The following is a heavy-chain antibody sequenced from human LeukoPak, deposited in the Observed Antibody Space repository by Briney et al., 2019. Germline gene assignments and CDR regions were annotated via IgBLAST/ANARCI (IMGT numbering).Heavy chain of an antibody. CDR3: ARDAGAVDY. Sequence: GGSLRLSCAASGFTFSSYGMHWVRQAPGKRLEWLAVIWYDGSNKYYADSVKGRFTISRDNSKNTLYLQMNSLRAEDTAVYYCARDAGAVDYWGQGTLVTVSS. D-gene: IGHD1-26*01. V-gene: IGHV3-33*01. CDR1: GFTFSSYG. J-gene: IGHJ4*02. CDR2: IWYDGSNK.